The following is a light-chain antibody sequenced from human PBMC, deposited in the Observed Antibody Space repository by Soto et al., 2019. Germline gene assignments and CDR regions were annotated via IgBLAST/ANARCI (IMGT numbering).Light chain of an antibody. CDR2: TNN. Sequence: QSVVTQPPSASGTPGQRVTISCSGSGSNIGSNVAFWYQQLPGTAPKLLINTNNQRPSGVPDRFSGSKSGTSASLAISGLRSEDEAYYYCATWDDSLSGVVFGGGTKLTVL. CDR1: GSNIGSNV. J-gene: IGLJ2*01. V-gene: IGLV1-47*01. CDR3: ATWDDSLSGVV.